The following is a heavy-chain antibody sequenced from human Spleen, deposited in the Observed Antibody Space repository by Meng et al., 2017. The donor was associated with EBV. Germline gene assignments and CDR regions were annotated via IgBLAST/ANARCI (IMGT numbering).Heavy chain of an antibody. V-gene: IGHV4-34*12. CDR1: GESFSAYY. CDR3: ATGWGKANY. Sequence: QVQLQQWGAGLLKPSETLSLTCAVYGESFSAYYWRWIRQPPGRGLEWIGDVIHSGNTSYSPSLKSRVTISVDTSKSQFSLKLRSMTAADTAVYYCATGWGKANYWGQGTPVTVSS. CDR2: VIHSGNT. D-gene: IGHD3-16*01. J-gene: IGHJ4*02.